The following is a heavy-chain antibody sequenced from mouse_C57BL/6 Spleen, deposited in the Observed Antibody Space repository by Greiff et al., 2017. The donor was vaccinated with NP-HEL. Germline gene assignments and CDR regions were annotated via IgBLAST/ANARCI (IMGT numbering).Heavy chain of an antibody. J-gene: IGHJ2*01. Sequence: QVQLQQPGAELVMPGASVKLSCKASGYTFTSYWMHWVKQRPGQGLEWIGEIDPSDSYTNYNQKFKGKSTLTVDKSSSTAYMQLSSLTSEDSAVYYCAAGIEYWGEGTTLTVSS. V-gene: IGHV1-69*01. CDR1: GYTFTSYW. CDR2: IDPSDSYT. CDR3: AAGIEY. D-gene: IGHD3-3*01.